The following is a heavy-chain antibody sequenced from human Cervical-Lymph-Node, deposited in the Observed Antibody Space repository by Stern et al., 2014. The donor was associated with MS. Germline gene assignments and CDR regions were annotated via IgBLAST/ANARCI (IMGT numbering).Heavy chain of an antibody. Sequence: QLQLQESGPGLVKPSETLSLTCTVSGGSITNRDYWGWIRQSPGKGLEWIGSVYYSGITYYRPSLKSRATISIDTSRNHFFLRLTSVTATDTAVYFCARGVTAVTNYVPNWCFDLWGRGTLVTVSS. D-gene: IGHD4-11*01. CDR3: ARGVTAVTNYVPNWCFDL. J-gene: IGHJ2*01. CDR1: GGSITNRDY. V-gene: IGHV4-39*02. CDR2: VYYSGIT.